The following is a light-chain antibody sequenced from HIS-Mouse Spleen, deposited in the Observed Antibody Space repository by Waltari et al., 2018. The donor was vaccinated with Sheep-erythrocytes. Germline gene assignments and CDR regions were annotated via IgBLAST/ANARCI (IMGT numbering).Light chain of an antibody. CDR1: SSDVGSYNL. CDR3: QAWDSSTAWV. J-gene: IGLJ3*02. CDR2: EGS. Sequence: QSALTQPASVSGSPGQSITISCTGTSSDVGSYNLVPWYQQHPGKAPKLMIYEGSKRPSGVSNRFSGSKSGNTATLTISGTQAMDEADYYCQAWDSSTAWVFGGGTKLTVL. V-gene: IGLV2-14*02.